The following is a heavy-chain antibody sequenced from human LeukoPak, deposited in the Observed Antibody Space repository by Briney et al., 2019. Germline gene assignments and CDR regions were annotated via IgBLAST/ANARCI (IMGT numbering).Heavy chain of an antibody. CDR3: ARDTTDEGGNNWFDP. D-gene: IGHD3-16*01. V-gene: IGHV1-8*01. CDR1: GYTFTSYD. CDR2: MNPNSGNT. J-gene: IGHJ5*02. Sequence: GASVKVSCKAPGYTFTSYDINWVRQDTGQGLEWMGWMNPNSGNTGYAQKFQGRVTITADKSTSTAYMELSSLRSEDTAVYYCARDTTDEGGNNWFDPWGQGTLVTVSS.